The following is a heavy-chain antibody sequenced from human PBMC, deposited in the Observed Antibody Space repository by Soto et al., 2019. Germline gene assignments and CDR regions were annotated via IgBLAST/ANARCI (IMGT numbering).Heavy chain of an antibody. J-gene: IGHJ4*02. Sequence: PSETLSLTCTVSGGSVSSGSYYWSWIRQPPGKGLEWIGYIYYSGSTNYNPSLKSRVTISVDTSKNQFSLKLSSVTAADTAVYYCARRGGGCTNGVCYIDDSWGQGALVTSPQ. CDR2: IYYSGST. CDR1: GGSVSSGSYY. D-gene: IGHD2-8*01. V-gene: IGHV4-61*01. CDR3: ARRGGGCTNGVCYIDDS.